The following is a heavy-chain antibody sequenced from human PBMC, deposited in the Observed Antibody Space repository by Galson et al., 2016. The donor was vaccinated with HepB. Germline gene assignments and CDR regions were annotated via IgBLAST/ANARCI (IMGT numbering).Heavy chain of an antibody. CDR2: IFNSGST. J-gene: IGHJ6*03. CDR1: GGSISSGGYY. CDR3: ARRYFTYMDV. Sequence: TLSLTCTVSGGSISSGGYYWSWIRQHPGKGLEWIGYIFNSGSTDYNPSLKSRVTISVDTSKNQFSLKLRSVTAAGTAVYYCARRYFTYMDVWGKGTTFTVSS. D-gene: IGHD3-9*01. V-gene: IGHV4-31*03.